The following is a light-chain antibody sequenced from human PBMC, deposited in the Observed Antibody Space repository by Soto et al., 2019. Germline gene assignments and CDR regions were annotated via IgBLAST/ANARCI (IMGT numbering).Light chain of an antibody. CDR1: QSVGSY. Sequence: EIVLTQSPATLSLSPGERATLSCRASQSVGSYLAWYQQKPGRSPRLLIYDTSNRSTGIPARFSGSGSGAEFTLTIISRVHEDVAVYYCQHYYNWTPCTFGQGTKVEIK. CDR2: DTS. CDR3: QHYYNWTPCT. V-gene: IGKV3-11*01. J-gene: IGKJ1*01.